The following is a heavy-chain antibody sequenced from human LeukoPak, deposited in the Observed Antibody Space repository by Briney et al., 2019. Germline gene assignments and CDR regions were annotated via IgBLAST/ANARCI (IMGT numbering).Heavy chain of an antibody. V-gene: IGHV4-59*01. Sequence: SETLSLTCTVSGGSIGSYYWSWIRQPPGKGLEWIGYIYYSGSTNYNPSLKSRVTISVDRSKNQFSLKLTSVTAADTAVYYCTIYSNWFDPWGQGTLVTVSS. J-gene: IGHJ5*02. CDR1: GGSIGSYY. CDR2: IYYSGST. CDR3: TIYSNWFDP. D-gene: IGHD2-15*01.